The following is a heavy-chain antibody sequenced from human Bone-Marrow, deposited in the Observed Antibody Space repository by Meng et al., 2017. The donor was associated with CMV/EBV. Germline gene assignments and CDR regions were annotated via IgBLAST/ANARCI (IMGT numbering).Heavy chain of an antibody. D-gene: IGHD2-15*01. V-gene: IGHV3-11*01. J-gene: IGHJ3*02. CDR3: AKDFSSHFLYDAFDI. CDR2: ISRSASTI. CDR1: GFIFSDYY. Sequence: SGFIFSDYYMSWIRQAPGKGLEWVAYISRSASTIYYAASVKGRFTISRDNAKNSLYLQMNSLRAEDTAVYYCAKDFSSHFLYDAFDIWGQGTMVTVSS.